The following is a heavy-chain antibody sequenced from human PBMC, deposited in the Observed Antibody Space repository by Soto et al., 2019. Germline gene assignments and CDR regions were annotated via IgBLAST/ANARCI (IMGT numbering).Heavy chain of an antibody. CDR3: ARHQRDHASRKIDC. D-gene: IGHD3-16*01. CDR2: INPADSDI. Sequence: PVESLKISCQGSGYSFTSNWIGWVRQMPGKGLEWMGIINPADSDIKYSPSFQGQVTISADKSIGTAYLQWSSLKASDTAMYYCARHQRDHASRKIDCWGQGTLVTVSS. J-gene: IGHJ4*02. V-gene: IGHV5-51*01. CDR1: GYSFTSNW.